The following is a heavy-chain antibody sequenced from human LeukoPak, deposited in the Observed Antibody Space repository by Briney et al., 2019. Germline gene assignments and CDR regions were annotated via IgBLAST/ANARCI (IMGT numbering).Heavy chain of an antibody. J-gene: IGHJ4*02. CDR2: INPNSGGT. CDR3: ALSSGWYPEFDY. Sequence: ASVKVSCKASGYTFTGYYMHWVRQAPGQGLEWMGWINPNSGGTNYAQKFQGRVTMTRDTSISTAYMELNRLIFDDTAVYYCALSSGWYPEFDYWGQGTLVTVSS. CDR1: GYTFTGYY. V-gene: IGHV1-2*02. D-gene: IGHD6-19*01.